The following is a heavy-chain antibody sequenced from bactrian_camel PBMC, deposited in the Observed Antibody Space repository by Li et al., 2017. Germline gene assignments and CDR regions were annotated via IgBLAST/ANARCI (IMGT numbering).Heavy chain of an antibody. CDR2: ISFSGRMI. D-gene: IGHD5*01. CDR1: GFTFSNYP. J-gene: IGHJ4*01. Sequence: DVQLVESGGGLVQPGGSLRLSCAASGFTFSNYPMHWVRHGPGKGLEWVSTISFSGRMIGYADSVKGRFTISRDNAKNTLYLQMNSLKPEDTAMYYCAADVVLCLYGLGTADRIDYWGQGTQVTVS. V-gene: IGHV3S42*01. CDR3: AADVVLCLYGLGTADRIDY.